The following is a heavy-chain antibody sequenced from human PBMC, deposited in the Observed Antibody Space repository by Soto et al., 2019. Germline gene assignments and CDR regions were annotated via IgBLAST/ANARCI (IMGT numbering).Heavy chain of an antibody. D-gene: IGHD3-22*01. CDR1: GGSISSGGYY. Sequence: PSETLSLTCYVSGGSISSGGYYWNWIRQVPGRGLEWIGYISYSASSFYNPSLESRVSVSIDTSGNQFSLKLSSMTAADTAVYFCARAHTYYYDMSGYSKQSFHFDSWGQGTLVTVSS. J-gene: IGHJ4*02. CDR2: ISYSASS. V-gene: IGHV4-31*03. CDR3: ARAHTYYYDMSGYSKQSFHFDS.